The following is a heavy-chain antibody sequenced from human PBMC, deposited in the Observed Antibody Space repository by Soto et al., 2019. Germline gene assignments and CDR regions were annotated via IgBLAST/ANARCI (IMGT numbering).Heavy chain of an antibody. CDR1: GGTFNKYA. J-gene: IGHJ6*02. V-gene: IGHV1-69*12. D-gene: IGHD2-15*01. CDR3: ARGYCSGGSCNSLLYYYYYGMDV. Sequence: QVQLVQSGAEVKKPGSSVKVSCTASGGTFNKYAINWVRQAPGQGLEWMGGIIPMFGTTNYAQNFRGRVTITADEPTLTPSMELSSLRSEDTAVYYCARGYCSGGSCNSLLYYYYYGMDVWGQGTTVTVSS. CDR2: IIPMFGTT.